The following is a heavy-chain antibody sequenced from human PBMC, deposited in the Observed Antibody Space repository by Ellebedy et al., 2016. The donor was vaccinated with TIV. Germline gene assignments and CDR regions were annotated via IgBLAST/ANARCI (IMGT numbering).Heavy chain of an antibody. Sequence: GGSLRLXCAASGFNFGRKLMAWVRQAPGKGLEWVSSITGGSSDTYYADSVKGRFTISRDNSKDTVFLQMNSLRAADTALYFCARRGLESYDGFDIWGRGTMVTVSS. V-gene: IGHV3-23*01. CDR3: ARRGLESYDGFDI. D-gene: IGHD3-10*01. CDR1: GFNFGRKL. CDR2: ITGGSSDT. J-gene: IGHJ3*02.